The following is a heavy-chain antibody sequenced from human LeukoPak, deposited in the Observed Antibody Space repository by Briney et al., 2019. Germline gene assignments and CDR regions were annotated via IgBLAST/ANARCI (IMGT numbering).Heavy chain of an antibody. CDR3: VTDRARLFWYFDL. D-gene: IGHD2-21*02. CDR2: SDPEDGET. V-gene: IGHV1-24*01. Sequence: ASVKLSCKVSGSTLSDLSIHWVRHAPGKGLEYVGGSDPEDGETFHAQNFQGRVTMTEDTSIDTAYMELSSLRSEDTAVYYCVTDRARLFWYFDLWGRGTLVTVSS. J-gene: IGHJ2*01. CDR1: GSTLSDLS.